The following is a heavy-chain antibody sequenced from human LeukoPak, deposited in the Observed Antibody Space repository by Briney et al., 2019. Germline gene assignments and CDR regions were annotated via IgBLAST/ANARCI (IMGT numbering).Heavy chain of an antibody. CDR1: GGSFSGYY. V-gene: IGHV4-34*01. J-gene: IGHJ3*02. Sequence: TSETLSLTCAVYGGSFSGYYRSWIRQPPGKGLEWIGEINHSGSTNYNPSLASRVTMSVGTSKNQISLILNSVTAADTAVYHCAKGASHEEDAFDIWGRGAMVTISS. CDR3: AKGASHEEDAFDI. CDR2: INHSGST.